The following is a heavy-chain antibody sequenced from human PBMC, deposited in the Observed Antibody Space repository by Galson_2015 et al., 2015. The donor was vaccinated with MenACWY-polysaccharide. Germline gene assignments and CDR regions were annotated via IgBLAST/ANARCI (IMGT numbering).Heavy chain of an antibody. D-gene: IGHD3-16*01. J-gene: IGHJ4*02. CDR3: ARESNWAYDS. Sequence: SLRLSCAVSGFRVSENFLSWVRQAPGRGLEYVSDIYPSGATYYRDSVRGRFTMSSDDFQNSLYLQRNNLRVEDTAIYFCARESNWAYDSWGTRTLVTVSS. CDR1: GFRVSENF. V-gene: IGHV3-53*01. CDR2: IYPSGAT.